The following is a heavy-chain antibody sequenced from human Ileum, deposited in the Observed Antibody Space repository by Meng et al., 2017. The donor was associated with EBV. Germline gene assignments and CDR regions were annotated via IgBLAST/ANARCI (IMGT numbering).Heavy chain of an antibody. V-gene: IGHV4-30-2*01. D-gene: IGHD4-23*01. CDR1: VGSISSGGHS. Sequence: QLQLQASGSGLVQPAQTLSLTCAVSVGSISSGGHSWSWIRQPPGKGLEWIGDIQHSGSTYYNPSLKSRVTISVDRSRNQFSLKLSSVTAADTAVYYCARAHPVVYFFDYWGQGTLVTVSS. CDR2: IQHSGST. J-gene: IGHJ4*02. CDR3: ARAHPVVYFFDY.